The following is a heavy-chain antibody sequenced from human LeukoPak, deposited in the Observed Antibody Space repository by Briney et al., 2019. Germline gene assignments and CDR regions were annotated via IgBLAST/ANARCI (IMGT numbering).Heavy chain of an antibody. CDR2: TYPGDSDN. J-gene: IGHJ6*02. CDR3: ARRSHGMDV. Sequence: GASLKISCKGSGYSFTTYWLGWVRQMPGKGLEWMGITYPGDSDNRYSPSFQGQVTISADKSISTAYLQWISLKASDTAKYYCARRSHGMDVWGQGTTVTVSS. V-gene: IGHV5-51*01. CDR1: GYSFTTYW.